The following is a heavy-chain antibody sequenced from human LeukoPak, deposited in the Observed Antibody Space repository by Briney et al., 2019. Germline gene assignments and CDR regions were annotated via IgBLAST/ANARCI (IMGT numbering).Heavy chain of an antibody. D-gene: IGHD1-26*01. J-gene: IGHJ4*02. V-gene: IGHV1-18*01. Sequence: ASVKVSRKASGYSFTNYGISGVRQAPGQGLEWMGWISAYNGYTHFARKFQGRVTMTTDTSTSTAYMELRSLRSDDTAVYYCAGGVGATTYFWGQGTLVTVSS. CDR3: AGGVGATTYF. CDR1: GYSFTNYG. CDR2: ISAYNGYT.